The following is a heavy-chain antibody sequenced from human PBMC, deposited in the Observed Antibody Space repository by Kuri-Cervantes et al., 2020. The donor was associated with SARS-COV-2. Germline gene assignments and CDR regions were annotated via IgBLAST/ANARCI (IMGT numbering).Heavy chain of an antibody. D-gene: IGHD6-19*01. Sequence: GESLKISCAASGFSFSMYWMSWVRQAPGKGLEWVANIKKDGSEKYYVDPVKGRFTISRDNAKNSLYLQMNSLRAEDTAVYYCAREQWLELDAFDIWGQGTMVTDSS. CDR1: GFSFSMYW. J-gene: IGHJ3*02. CDR3: AREQWLELDAFDI. CDR2: IKKDGSEK. V-gene: IGHV3-7*01.